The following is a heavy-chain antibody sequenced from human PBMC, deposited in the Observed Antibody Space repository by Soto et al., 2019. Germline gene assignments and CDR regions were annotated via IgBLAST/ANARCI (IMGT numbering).Heavy chain of an antibody. CDR1: GGSVSNNNW. CDR2: IYHSGGT. J-gene: IGHJ4*02. CDR3: TKNSAYALDY. V-gene: IGHV4-4*02. D-gene: IGHD5-12*01. Sequence: QVQLQESGPGLVKPSGTLSLSCAVSGGSVSNNNWWSWVRQSPGNGLEWIGEIYHSGGTSYNPSLESRATLSVDKSKTELSLRLNYVTAADTAVYYCTKNSAYALDYWGLGILVTVSS.